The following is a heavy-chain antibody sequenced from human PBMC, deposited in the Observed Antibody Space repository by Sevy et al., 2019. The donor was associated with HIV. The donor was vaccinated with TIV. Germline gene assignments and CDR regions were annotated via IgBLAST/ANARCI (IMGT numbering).Heavy chain of an antibody. D-gene: IGHD2-15*01. Sequence: GGSLRLSCAASGFIFSSSPMSWVRQAPGKGLEWVSSISGSGGTTYYADSVKGRFTISRDNSKSTLDLQMGSLRAEDTAVYYCAKEDYSGYSWGQGTLVTVSS. J-gene: IGHJ4*02. CDR3: AKEDYSGYS. CDR2: ISGSGGTT. V-gene: IGHV3-23*01. CDR1: GFIFSSSP.